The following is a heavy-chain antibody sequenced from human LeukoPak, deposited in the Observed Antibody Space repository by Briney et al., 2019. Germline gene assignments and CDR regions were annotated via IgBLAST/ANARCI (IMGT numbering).Heavy chain of an antibody. CDR3: AVPDILTGYGDFDY. CDR1: GFTFSSYS. V-gene: IGHV3-21*01. CDR2: ISSSSSYI. J-gene: IGHJ4*02. Sequence: PGGSLRLSCAASGFTFSSYSMNWVRQAPGKGLEWVSSISSSSSYIYYADSVKGRFTISRDNAKNSLYLQMNSLRAEDTAVYYCAVPDILTGYGDFDYWGQGTLVTVSS. D-gene: IGHD3-9*01.